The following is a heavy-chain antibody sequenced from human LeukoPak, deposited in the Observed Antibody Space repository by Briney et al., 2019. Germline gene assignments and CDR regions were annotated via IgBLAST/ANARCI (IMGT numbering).Heavy chain of an antibody. CDR1: GFTFSSYW. CDR2: IKQDGSEK. D-gene: IGHD6-13*01. CDR3: ARAKAGSSWKGSWKKYYYMDV. V-gene: IGHV3-7*01. Sequence: PGGSLRLSCAASGFTFSSYWMSWVRQAPGKGLEWVANIKQDGSEKYYVDSVKGRFTISRDNAKNSLYLQMNSLRAEDTAVYYCARAKAGSSWKGSWKKYYYMDVWGKGTTVTVSS. J-gene: IGHJ6*03.